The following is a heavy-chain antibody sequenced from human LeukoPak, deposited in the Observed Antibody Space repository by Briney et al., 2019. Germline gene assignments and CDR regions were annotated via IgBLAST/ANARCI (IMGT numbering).Heavy chain of an antibody. CDR3: ARPEYYYDSSGSNYFDY. D-gene: IGHD3-22*01. V-gene: IGHV3-7*01. CDR2: IKQDGSEK. CDR1: GFTFSSYA. J-gene: IGHJ4*02. Sequence: GGSLRLSCAASGFTFSSYAMNWVRQAPGKGLEWVANIKQDGSEKYYVDSVKGRFTVSRDNAKNSLYLQMNSLRAEDTAVYYCARPEYYYDSSGSNYFDYWGQGTLVTVSS.